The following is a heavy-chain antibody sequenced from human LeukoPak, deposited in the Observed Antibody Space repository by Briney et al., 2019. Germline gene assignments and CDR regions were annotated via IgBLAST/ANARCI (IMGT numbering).Heavy chain of an antibody. J-gene: IGHJ4*02. CDR2: ISSSGSTI. Sequence: GGSLRLSCAASRFTFSSSEMNWVRQAPGKGLEWVSYISSSGSTIYYADSVEGRFTISRDNAKNSLYLQMNSLRAEDTAVYYCARAGYCSSTSCLDYWGQGTLVTVSS. D-gene: IGHD2-2*01. V-gene: IGHV3-48*03. CDR3: ARAGYCSSTSCLDY. CDR1: RFTFSSSE.